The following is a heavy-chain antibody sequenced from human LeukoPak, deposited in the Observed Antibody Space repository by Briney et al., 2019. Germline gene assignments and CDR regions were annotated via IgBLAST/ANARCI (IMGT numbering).Heavy chain of an antibody. V-gene: IGHV4-30-4*08. CDR3: AGCIASGYHIDY. J-gene: IGHJ4*02. Sequence: PSQTLSLTCTVSGGSISSGDYYWSWLRQPPGKGLEWIGYIYYSGSTYYNPSLKSRVTISVDTSKNQFSLKLSSVTAADTAVYYCAGCIASGYHIDYWGQGTLVTVSS. CDR1: GGSISSGDYY. CDR2: IYYSGST. D-gene: IGHD3-3*01.